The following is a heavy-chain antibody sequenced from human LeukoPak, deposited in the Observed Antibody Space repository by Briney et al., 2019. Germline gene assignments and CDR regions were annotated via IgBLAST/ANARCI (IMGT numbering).Heavy chain of an antibody. CDR3: ARVSGMATAWVDY. Sequence: SETLSLTCTVSGGSISSSSYYWGWIRQPPGKGLEWIGSIYYSGSTYYNPSLKSRVTISVDTSKNQFSLKLSSVTAADTAVYYCARVSGMATAWVDYWGQGTLVTASS. CDR1: GGSISSSSYY. V-gene: IGHV4-39*01. J-gene: IGHJ4*02. CDR2: IYYSGST. D-gene: IGHD5-24*01.